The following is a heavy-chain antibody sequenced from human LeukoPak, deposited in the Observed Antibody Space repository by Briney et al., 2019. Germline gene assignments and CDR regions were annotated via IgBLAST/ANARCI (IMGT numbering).Heavy chain of an antibody. CDR2: ISSSSSYI. Sequence: GGSLRLSCSASGFTFSSSWMHWVRQAPGKGLEWVSSISSSSSYIYYADSVKGRFTISRDNAKNSLYLQMNSLRAEDTAVYYCARVGFLRYCSSTSCRKYYYYYMDVWGKGTTVTVSS. V-gene: IGHV3-21*01. CDR3: ARVGFLRYCSSTSCRKYYYYYMDV. D-gene: IGHD2-2*01. J-gene: IGHJ6*03. CDR1: GFTFSSSW.